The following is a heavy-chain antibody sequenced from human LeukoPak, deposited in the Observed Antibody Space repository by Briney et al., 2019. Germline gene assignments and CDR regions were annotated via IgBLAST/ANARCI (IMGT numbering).Heavy chain of an antibody. J-gene: IGHJ4*02. D-gene: IGHD4-17*01. CDR3: ARDYGLDY. CDR1: GFSFGDYA. V-gene: IGHV3-48*01. Sequence: GGSLRLSCTASGFSFGDYAMNWVRQAPGKGLEWVSYISSSSSTIYYADSVKGRFTISRDNAKNSLYLQMNSLRAEDTAVYYCARDYGLDYWGQGTLVTVSS. CDR2: ISSSSSTI.